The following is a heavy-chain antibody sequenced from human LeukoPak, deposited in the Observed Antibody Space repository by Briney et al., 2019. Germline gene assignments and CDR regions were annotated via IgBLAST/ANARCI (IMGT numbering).Heavy chain of an antibody. CDR2: IIPILGIA. CDR1: GGTFSSYA. Sequence: SVKVSCKASGGTFSSYAISWVRQAPGQGLEWMGRIIPILGIANYAQKFQGRVTMTRDTSTSTVYMELSSLRSEDTAVYYCARDYYDSSANILGYWGQGTLVTVSS. J-gene: IGHJ4*02. CDR3: ARDYYDSSANILGY. D-gene: IGHD3-22*01. V-gene: IGHV1-69*04.